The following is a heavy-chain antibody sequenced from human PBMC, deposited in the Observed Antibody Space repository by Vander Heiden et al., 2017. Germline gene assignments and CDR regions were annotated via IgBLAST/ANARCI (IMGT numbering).Heavy chain of an antibody. Sequence: EVQLVESGGGLVTPGGSLRLSCAASGFTFSRYSMSWVRPAPGNGLEVVSSISSSSTDIQYADSVKGQFSISRDNAKNSLCLQMNSLRVEDTAVYYCASRGYCGGDNCLHHFDYWGQGTLVTASS. CDR2: ISSSSTDI. V-gene: IGHV3-21*01. D-gene: IGHD2-15*01. CDR1: GFTFSRYS. J-gene: IGHJ4*02. CDR3: ASRGYCGGDNCLHHFDY.